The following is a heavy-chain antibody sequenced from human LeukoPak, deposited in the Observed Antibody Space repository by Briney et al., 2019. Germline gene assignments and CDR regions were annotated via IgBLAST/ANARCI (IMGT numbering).Heavy chain of an antibody. V-gene: IGHV4-59*01. CDR1: GGSISSYY. CDR2: IYYSGST. J-gene: IGHJ5*02. D-gene: IGHD4-17*01. CDR3: ARGRNTVTIPSNWFDP. Sequence: SETPSLTCTVSGGSISSYYWSWIRQPPGKGLEWIGYIYYSGSTNYNPSLKSRVTISVDTSKNQFSLKLSSVTAADTAVYYCARGRNTVTIPSNWFDPWGQGTLVTVSS.